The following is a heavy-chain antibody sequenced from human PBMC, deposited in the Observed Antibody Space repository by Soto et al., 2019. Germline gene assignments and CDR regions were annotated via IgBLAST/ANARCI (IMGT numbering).Heavy chain of an antibody. CDR2: IYYSGST. CDR3: ARGGFSDLEWLFVYYYGMDV. V-gene: IGHV4-31*03. Sequence: QVQLQESGPGLVKPSQTLSLTCTVSGGSISSGGYYWSWIRQHPGKGLEWIGYIYYSGSTYYNPALKSRVTISVDTSKNQFSLKLSSVTAADTAVYYCARGGFSDLEWLFVYYYGMDVWGQGTTVTVSS. D-gene: IGHD3-3*01. CDR1: GGSISSGGYY. J-gene: IGHJ6*02.